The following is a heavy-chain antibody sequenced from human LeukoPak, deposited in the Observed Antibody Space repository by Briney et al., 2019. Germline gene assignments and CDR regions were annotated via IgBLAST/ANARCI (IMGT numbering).Heavy chain of an antibody. CDR3: ARPGTYYYGSSGWDLSFFDY. V-gene: IGHV3-11*04. Sequence: GGSLRLSCAASGFTFSDYYMSWVRQAPGKGLEWVSYISRDGSTIYYADSVKGRFTISSDNAKNSLYLQMNSLRAEDTAVYYCARPGTYYYGSSGWDLSFFDYWGQGTLVTVSS. D-gene: IGHD3-22*01. CDR2: ISRDGSTI. J-gene: IGHJ4*02. CDR1: GFTFSDYY.